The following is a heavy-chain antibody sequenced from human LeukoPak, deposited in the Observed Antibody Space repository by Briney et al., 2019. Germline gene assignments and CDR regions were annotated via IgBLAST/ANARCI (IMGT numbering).Heavy chain of an antibody. CDR1: GFTLSSYW. CDR2: INSDGGST. CDR3: ARRIQGMAPYYFDY. J-gene: IGHJ4*02. Sequence: GGSLRLSCTASGFTLSSYWMHWVRQAPGKGLVWVSRINSDGGSTSYADSVKGRFTISRDNANNTLYLQMNSLRAEYTAVYYCARRIQGMAPYYFDYWGQGTLVTVSS. V-gene: IGHV3-74*01. D-gene: IGHD5-24*01.